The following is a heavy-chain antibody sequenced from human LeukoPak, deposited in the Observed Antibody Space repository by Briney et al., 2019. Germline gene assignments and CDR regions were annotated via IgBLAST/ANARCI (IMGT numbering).Heavy chain of an antibody. CDR1: GFIFSSYA. Sequence: GGSLRLSCAASGFIFSSYAMSWVRQAPGKGLEWVSAISGSGGSTYYADSVKGRFTISRDNSKNTLYLQMNSLRAEDTAVYYCAKDSSGWYGKAFQHWGQGTLVTVSS. D-gene: IGHD6-19*01. CDR2: ISGSGGST. CDR3: AKDSSGWYGKAFQH. J-gene: IGHJ1*01. V-gene: IGHV3-23*01.